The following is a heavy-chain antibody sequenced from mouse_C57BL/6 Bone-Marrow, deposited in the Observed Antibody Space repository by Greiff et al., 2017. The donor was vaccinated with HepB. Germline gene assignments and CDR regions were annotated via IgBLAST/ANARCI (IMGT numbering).Heavy chain of an antibody. CDR2: IDPSDSYT. V-gene: IGHV1-69*01. CDR1: GYTFTSYW. Sequence: QVQLQQSGAELVMPGASVKLSCKASGYTFTSYWMHWVKQRPGQGLEWIGEIDPSDSYTNYNQKFKGKSTLTVDKSSSTAYMQLSSLTSEDSAVYYCARDYYGYSWFAYWGQGTLVTVS. D-gene: IGHD2-2*01. J-gene: IGHJ3*01. CDR3: ARDYYGYSWFAY.